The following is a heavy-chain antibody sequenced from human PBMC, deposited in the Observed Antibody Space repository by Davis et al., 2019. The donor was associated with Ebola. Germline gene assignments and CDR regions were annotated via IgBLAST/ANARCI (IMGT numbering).Heavy chain of an antibody. CDR2: ITAYNGYT. Sequence: ASVKVSCKASGGSFTSFVINWVRQAPGQGLEWMGWITAYNGYTKYAQNFEGRVTMTTDTSTSTAYMELRSLRSDDTAVYYCARGLLDYGEYSGCGMDVWGQGTAVTVSS. CDR1: GGSFTSFV. J-gene: IGHJ6*02. V-gene: IGHV1-18*01. D-gene: IGHD4-17*01. CDR3: ARGLLDYGEYSGCGMDV.